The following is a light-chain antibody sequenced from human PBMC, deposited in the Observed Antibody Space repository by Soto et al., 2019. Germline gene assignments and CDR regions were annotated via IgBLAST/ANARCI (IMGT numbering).Light chain of an antibody. CDR1: TGDVTSGLY. CDR2: DTN. J-gene: IGLJ3*02. CDR3: SLSYSTGRV. Sequence: QAVVTQEPSLTVSPGGTVTLTCGSSTGDVTSGLYPYWFQQKPGQAPRTLIYDTNNKHSWTPARFSGSLVGGKAARTLSGAQNEDEAEYYCSLSYSTGRVFGGGTQLTVL. V-gene: IGLV7-46*01.